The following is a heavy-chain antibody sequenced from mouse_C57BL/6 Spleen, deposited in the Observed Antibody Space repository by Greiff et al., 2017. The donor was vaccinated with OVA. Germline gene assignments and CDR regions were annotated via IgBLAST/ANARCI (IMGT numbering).Heavy chain of an antibody. CDR1: GYTFTDYY. J-gene: IGHJ4*01. Sequence: VQLQQSGPELVKPGASVKISCKASGYTFTDYYMNWVKQSHGKSLEWIGDINPNNGGTSYNQTFKGKATLPVDKSSSKAYMELLSLTSEDSAVYYCVRFYYDYDEVFAMDYRGQATSVTVSS. CDR2: INPNNGGT. CDR3: VRFYYDYDEVFAMDY. D-gene: IGHD2-4*01. V-gene: IGHV1-26*01.